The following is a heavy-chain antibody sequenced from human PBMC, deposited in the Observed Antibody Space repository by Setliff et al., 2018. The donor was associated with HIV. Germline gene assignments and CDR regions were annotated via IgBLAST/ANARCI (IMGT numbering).Heavy chain of an antibody. J-gene: IGHJ4*02. CDR1: GGSISSYS. V-gene: IGHV4-4*07. CDR3: ACRYYDLWSNYYTGIPY. D-gene: IGHD3-3*01. CDR2: IYTTGRT. Sequence: SETLSLTCTVSGGSISSYSWSWIRQPAGKGLEWIGHIYTTGRTNYNPSLKSRVTISLDTSKNQFSLKLASMTAADTSVYYCACRYYDLWSNYYTGIPYWGQGTLVTVSS.